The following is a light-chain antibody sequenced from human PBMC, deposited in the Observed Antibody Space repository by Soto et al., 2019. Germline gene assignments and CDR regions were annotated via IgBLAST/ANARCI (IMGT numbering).Light chain of an antibody. J-gene: IGLJ1*01. CDR2: GVS. CDR3: SSYTSSITPYV. CDR1: ITDIGAYNY. Sequence: QSVLTQPASVSGSPGQSITISCTGTITDIGAYNYVSWYQQHPGKAPKLLIYGVSSRPSGVSNRFSGSKSGNAAYLTISGLQADDEAEYYCSSYTSSITPYVFGTGTQAHRP. V-gene: IGLV2-14*01.